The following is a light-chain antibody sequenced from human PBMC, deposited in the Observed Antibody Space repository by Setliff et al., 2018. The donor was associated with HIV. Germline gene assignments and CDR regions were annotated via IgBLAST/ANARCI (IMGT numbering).Light chain of an antibody. V-gene: IGLV9-49*01. CDR1: SDYNNYK. Sequence: QLVLTQSPSTSASLGASVTLTCTLTSDYNNYKVDWYQQRPGKGPRFVMRVGTGGIVGSRGDGIPDRFSVLGSGLNRYLTIKNIQEEDESDYYCAADYGSGSNFVYGFGTGTKV. J-gene: IGLJ1*01. CDR2: VGTGGIVG. CDR3: AADYGSGSNFVYG.